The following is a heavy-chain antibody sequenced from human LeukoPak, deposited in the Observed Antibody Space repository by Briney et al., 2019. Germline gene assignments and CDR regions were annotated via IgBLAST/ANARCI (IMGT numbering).Heavy chain of an antibody. Sequence: SGPTLVNPTQTLTLTCSFSGFSLSTSGVGVGWIRQPPGKALEWLSLIYWDDDKRYSPSLKSRLTITKDTSKNQEVLTMTNMDPVDTATYYCAHIRDYYTSRDAFDIWGRGTMVTVSS. CDR3: AHIRDYYTSRDAFDI. J-gene: IGHJ3*02. V-gene: IGHV2-5*02. CDR2: IYWDDDK. D-gene: IGHD3-10*01. CDR1: GFSLSTSGVG.